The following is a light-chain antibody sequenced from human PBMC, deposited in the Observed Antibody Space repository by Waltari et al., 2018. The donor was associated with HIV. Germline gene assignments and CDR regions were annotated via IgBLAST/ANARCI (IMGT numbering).Light chain of an antibody. CDR2: QNN. CDR1: RTNLGSNYD. V-gene: IGLV1-40*01. Sequence: QSVLTQPPSVSGAPGQRITISCTGRRTNLGSNYDVNWYQQLPGSAPQLRSSQNNPRPSGVPDRFSGSRSDTSTSLIITGLQAGDEAIYYCQSFDNGLSGSVFGGGTKLTVL. CDR3: QSFDNGLSGSV. J-gene: IGLJ3*02.